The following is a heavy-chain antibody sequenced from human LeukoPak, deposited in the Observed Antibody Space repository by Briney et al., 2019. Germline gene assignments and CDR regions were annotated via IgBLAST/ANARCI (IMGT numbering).Heavy chain of an antibody. J-gene: IGHJ3*02. Sequence: ASVKVSCKASGYTFTSYGISWVRQAPGQGLEWMGWISAYNGNTNYAQKLQGRVTMTTDTSTSTAYMELRSLISDDTAVYYCARDLSLWGPFDIWGQGTMVTVSS. CDR1: GYTFTSYG. V-gene: IGHV1-18*01. CDR2: ISAYNGNT. D-gene: IGHD3-10*01. CDR3: ARDLSLWGPFDI.